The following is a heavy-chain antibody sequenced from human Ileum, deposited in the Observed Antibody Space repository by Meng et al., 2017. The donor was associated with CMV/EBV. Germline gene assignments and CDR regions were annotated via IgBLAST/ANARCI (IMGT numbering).Heavy chain of an antibody. D-gene: IGHD3-3*01. CDR2: IYYSGST. J-gene: IGHJ5*02. CDR3: ARASRSITIFGVVQTGFDP. CDR1: SSGSYY. Sequence: SSGSYYWSWIRQPPGKGLEWIGYIYYSGSTNYNPSLKSRVTISVDTSKNQFSLKLSSVTAADTAVYYCARASRSITIFGVVQTGFDPWGQGTLVTVSS. V-gene: IGHV4-61*01.